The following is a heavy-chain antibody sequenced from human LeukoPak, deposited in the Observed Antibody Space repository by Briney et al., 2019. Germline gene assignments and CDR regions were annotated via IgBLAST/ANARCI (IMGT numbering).Heavy chain of an antibody. CDR1: GGSISSGGYY. V-gene: IGHV4-30-2*01. J-gene: IGHJ6*02. CDR3: ARGYYDILTGYYIYYYGMDV. Sequence: PSQTLSLTCTVSGGSISSGGYYWSWIRQPPEKGLEWIGYIYHSGSTYYNPSLKSRVTISVDTSKNQFSLKLSSVTAADTAVYYCARGYYDILTGYYIYYYGMDVWGQGTTVTVSS. D-gene: IGHD3-9*01. CDR2: IYHSGST.